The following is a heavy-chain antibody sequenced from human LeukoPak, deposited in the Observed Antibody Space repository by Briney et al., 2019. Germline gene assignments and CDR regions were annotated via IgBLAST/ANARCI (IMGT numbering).Heavy chain of an antibody. J-gene: IGHJ6*03. CDR3: ARGGENYYYYMDV. CDR2: INPSGGST. V-gene: IGHV1-46*01. Sequence: ASVKVSCKASGLTFTHYYIHWVRQAPGQGLEWVGIINPSGGSTSYAQKFQGRVTMTRDTSTSTVYMELSSLRSEDTAVYYCARGGENYYYYMDVWGKGTTVTVSS. CDR1: GLTFTHYY. D-gene: IGHD2-21*01.